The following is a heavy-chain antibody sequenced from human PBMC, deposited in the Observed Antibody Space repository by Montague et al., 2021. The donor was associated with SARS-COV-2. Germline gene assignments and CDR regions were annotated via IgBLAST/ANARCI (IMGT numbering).Heavy chain of an antibody. D-gene: IGHD2/OR15-2a*01. CDR3: ARPGRAPFHYAMDV. Sequence: SETLSLTCTVSGGSISSYYWSWIRQPPGKGLEWIGYINYSGSTNYNPSLKSRVTISVDMSRNQFSLKLRSVTAADTAIYYCARPGRAPFHYAMDVWGQGTTVTVSS. CDR1: GGSISSYY. V-gene: IGHV4-59*01. CDR2: INYSGST. J-gene: IGHJ6*02.